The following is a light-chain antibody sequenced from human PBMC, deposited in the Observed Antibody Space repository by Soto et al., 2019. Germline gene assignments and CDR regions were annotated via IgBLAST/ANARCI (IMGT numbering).Light chain of an antibody. CDR2: DVS. CDR3: QQYDSFSVT. Sequence: DIRMTQSPCTLSESVGDRATIICRASQSISSWLAWYQQKPGKAPKLLIYDVSALKRGVPPRFSGSGSGTEFTLTISSLQPEDFATYYCQQYDSFSVTFGQGTKVDTK. J-gene: IGKJ1*01. V-gene: IGKV1-5*02. CDR1: QSISSW.